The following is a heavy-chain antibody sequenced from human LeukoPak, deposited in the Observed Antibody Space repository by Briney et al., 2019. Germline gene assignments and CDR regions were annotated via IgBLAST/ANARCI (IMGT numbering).Heavy chain of an antibody. D-gene: IGHD5-12*01. Sequence: SETLSLTCTVSGYSISSGYYWGWIRQPPGKGLEWIGSIYHSGSTYYNPSLKSRVTISVDTSKNQFSLKLSSVTAADTAVYYCARAPFRGSATGWFDYWGQGTLVTVSS. J-gene: IGHJ4*02. V-gene: IGHV4-38-2*02. CDR1: GYSISSGYY. CDR2: IYHSGST. CDR3: ARAPFRGSATGWFDY.